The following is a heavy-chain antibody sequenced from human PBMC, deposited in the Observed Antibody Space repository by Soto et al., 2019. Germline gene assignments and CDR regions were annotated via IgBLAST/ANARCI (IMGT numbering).Heavy chain of an antibody. Sequence: QVQLQESGPGLVKPSQTLSLTCTVSGGSISSGGYYWSWIRQHPGKGLEWIGYIYYSGSTYYNPSLKSRVTISVDTSKNQFSLKLSSVTAADTAVYYCARAYIVLVPAAMPPRTDAFDIWGQGTMVTVSS. CDR2: IYYSGST. V-gene: IGHV4-31*03. CDR3: ARAYIVLVPAAMPPRTDAFDI. D-gene: IGHD2-2*01. CDR1: GGSISSGGYY. J-gene: IGHJ3*02.